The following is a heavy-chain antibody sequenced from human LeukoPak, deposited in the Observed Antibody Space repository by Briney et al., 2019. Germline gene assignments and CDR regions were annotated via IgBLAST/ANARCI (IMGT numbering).Heavy chain of an antibody. CDR2: INHSGTT. J-gene: IGHJ4*02. CDR1: GRSFSGYY. CDR3: ARVSLAGIRQRYFYESSGSPLDC. V-gene: IGHV4-34*01. Sequence: KSSDTLSLTCAVHGRSFSGYYWSWTRHPPGKGLEWIGEINHSGTTNYNPSLKSRLPLSVDTPRNQFSLKLSSVTAAHTPVYHCARVSLAGIRQRYFYESSGSPLDCWGQGSLVSV. D-gene: IGHD3-22*01.